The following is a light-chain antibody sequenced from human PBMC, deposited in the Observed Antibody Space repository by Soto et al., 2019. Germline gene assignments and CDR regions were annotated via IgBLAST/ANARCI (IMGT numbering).Light chain of an antibody. CDR2: GAS. CDR3: QQYGNSAGT. CDR1: QSVTSGY. Sequence: EILLTQSPGTLSLSPGERATLSCRASQSVTSGYLAWYQQKPGQAPRLLIHGASSRATGIPDRFSGSGSGTDFTLTISRLEPEDFAVYYCQQYGNSAGTFGQGTKVDIK. V-gene: IGKV3-20*01. J-gene: IGKJ1*01.